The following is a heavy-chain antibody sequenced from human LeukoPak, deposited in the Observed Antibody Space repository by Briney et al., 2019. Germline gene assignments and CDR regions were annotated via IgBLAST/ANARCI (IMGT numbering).Heavy chain of an antibody. Sequence: GGSLRLSCTASGFTFSDCDMNWFRQAPGKGLEWVSSISYRTSHIYYADSVKGRFTISRDNAKNSLYLQMDSLRTEDTAVYFCGRAFPPLRTAAAGDYWGQGTLVTVSS. CDR2: ISYRTSHI. D-gene: IGHD6-13*01. V-gene: IGHV3-21*01. CDR1: GFTFSDCD. J-gene: IGHJ4*02. CDR3: GRAFPPLRTAAAGDY.